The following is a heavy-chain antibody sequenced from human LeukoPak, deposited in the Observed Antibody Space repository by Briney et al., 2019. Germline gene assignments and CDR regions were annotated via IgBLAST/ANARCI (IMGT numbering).Heavy chain of an antibody. Sequence: GGSLRLSCAASGFTFSSYSMNWVRQAPGKGLEWVSSISSSSSYIYYANSVKGRFTISRDNAKNSLYLQMNSLRAEDTAVYYCARDMIVVVMGDAFDIWGQGTMVTVSS. V-gene: IGHV3-21*01. CDR3: ARDMIVVVMGDAFDI. CDR1: GFTFSSYS. J-gene: IGHJ3*02. D-gene: IGHD3-22*01. CDR2: ISSSSSYI.